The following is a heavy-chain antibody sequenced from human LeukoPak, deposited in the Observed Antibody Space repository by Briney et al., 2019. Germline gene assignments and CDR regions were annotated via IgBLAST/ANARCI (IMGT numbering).Heavy chain of an antibody. CDR1: GYTFTSYD. CDR2: MNPNSGNT. CDR3: ARVRRVVVPAAIVFYYMDV. V-gene: IGHV1-8*01. J-gene: IGHJ6*03. Sequence: GASVKVSCKASGYTFTSYDINWVRQATGQGLEWMGWMNPNSGNTGYAQKFQGRVTMTRNTSISTAYMELRSLRSDDTAVYYCARVRRVVVPAAIVFYYMDVWGKGTTVTVSS. D-gene: IGHD2-2*01.